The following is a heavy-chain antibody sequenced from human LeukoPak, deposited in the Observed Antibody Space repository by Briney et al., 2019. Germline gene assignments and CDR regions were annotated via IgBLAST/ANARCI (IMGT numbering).Heavy chain of an antibody. CDR2: SNPRGGST. D-gene: IGHD2-15*01. Sequence: GASVKVSCKASGGTFTSHYIHWVRQAPGQGLEWMGISNPRGGSTSHAQKFQGRVTMTTDTSTSTVYMELSSLRSEDTAVYYCARSPAYCSGSTCYGHNWFDPWGQGTLVTVSS. CDR3: ARSPAYCSGSTCYGHNWFDP. CDR1: GGTFTSHY. J-gene: IGHJ5*02. V-gene: IGHV1-46*01.